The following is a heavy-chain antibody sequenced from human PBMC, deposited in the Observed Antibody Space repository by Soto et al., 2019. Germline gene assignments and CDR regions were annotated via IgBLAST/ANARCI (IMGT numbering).Heavy chain of an antibody. D-gene: IGHD1-20*01. J-gene: IGHJ4*02. V-gene: IGHV3-11*01. CDR2: ISNSGSTI. CDR1: GFTFSDHY. Sequence: PGGSLRLSCAASGFTFSDHYMSWIRQAPGKGLEWVSYISNSGSTIYYADSVKGRFTISRDNAKNSLYLQMNSLRAEDTAVYYCARGYRSPTYWGQGTLVTVS. CDR3: ARGYRSPTY.